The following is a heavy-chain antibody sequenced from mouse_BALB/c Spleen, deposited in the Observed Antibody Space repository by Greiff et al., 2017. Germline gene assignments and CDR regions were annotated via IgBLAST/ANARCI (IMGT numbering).Heavy chain of an antibody. CDR3: ASLSGWFAY. CDR2: IDPENGNT. D-gene: IGHD6-5*01. V-gene: IGHV14-1*02. CDR1: GYTFTSYY. Sequence: VQLQQSGAELVKPGASVKLSCKASGYTFTSYYMYWVKQRPEQGLEWIGWIDPENGNTIYDPKFQGKASITADTSSNTAYLQLSSLTSEDTAVYYCASLSGWFAYWGQGTLVTVSA. J-gene: IGHJ3*01.